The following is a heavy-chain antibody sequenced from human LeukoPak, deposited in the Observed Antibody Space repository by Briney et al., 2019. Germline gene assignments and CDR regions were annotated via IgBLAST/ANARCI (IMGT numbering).Heavy chain of an antibody. J-gene: IGHJ4*02. CDR2: IYTSGST. CDR3: TRESRLFPGDGYYLDH. V-gene: IGHV4-4*07. D-gene: IGHD1-1*01. Sequence: SETLSLTCAVSGDSISNYYWGWIRQPAGMGLEWIGRIYTSGSTDYNPSLKSRVTVSVDTSKNQFSLKLSSVTAADTAVYFCTRESRLFPGDGYYLDHWGQGALVTVSS. CDR1: GDSISNYY.